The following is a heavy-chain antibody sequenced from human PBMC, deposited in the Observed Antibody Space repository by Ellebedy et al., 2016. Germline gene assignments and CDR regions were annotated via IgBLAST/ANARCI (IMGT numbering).Heavy chain of an antibody. J-gene: IGHJ3*02. D-gene: IGHD3-3*01. CDR3: AKDADPDFYYTSYPMGTALDI. Sequence: GESLKISXEASGFTFSSFAMTWVRQSPGKGLEWVSTISGITGNGPNTYYGDSVRGRFTIYRDDSKNTLYLETNSLRAEDTAIYYCAKDADPDFYYTSYPMGTALDIWGQGTMVTVSS. CDR2: ISGITGNGPNT. CDR1: GFTFSSFA. V-gene: IGHV3-23*01.